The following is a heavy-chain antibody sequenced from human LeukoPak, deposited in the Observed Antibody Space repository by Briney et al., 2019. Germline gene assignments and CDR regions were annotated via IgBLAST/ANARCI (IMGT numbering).Heavy chain of an antibody. CDR3: ARKSGYDHLYFDY. Sequence: EGSLRLSCAASGFTFSSYEMNWVRQAPGKGLEWVSYISSSGSTIYYADSVKGRFTISRDNAKNSLYLQMNSLRAEDTAVYYCARKSGYDHLYFDYWGQGTLVTVSS. D-gene: IGHD5-12*01. V-gene: IGHV3-48*03. CDR2: ISSSGSTI. J-gene: IGHJ4*02. CDR1: GFTFSSYE.